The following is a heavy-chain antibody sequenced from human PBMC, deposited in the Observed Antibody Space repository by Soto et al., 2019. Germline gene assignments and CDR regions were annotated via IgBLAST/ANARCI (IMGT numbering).Heavy chain of an antibody. CDR3: ARENWRGGNYYGMDV. J-gene: IGHJ6*02. V-gene: IGHV4-59*01. CDR1: GGSISSYY. D-gene: IGHD1-1*01. Sequence: PSETLSLTCTVSGGSISSYYWSWIRQPPGKGLEWIGYIYYSGSTNYNPSLKSRVTISVDTSKNQFSLKLSSVTAADTAVYYCARENWRGGNYYGMDVWGQGTTVTV. CDR2: IYYSGST.